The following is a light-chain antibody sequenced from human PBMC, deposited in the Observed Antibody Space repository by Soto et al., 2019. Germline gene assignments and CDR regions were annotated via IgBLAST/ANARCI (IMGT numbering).Light chain of an antibody. J-gene: IGKJ4*01. CDR1: RSVNNF. Sequence: EVVLTQSPVTLSLSPGERATLSCRASRSVNNFVAWYQQKPGQAPSLLISGASNRATGIPDRFSGSGSGTDFTLTISSLEPEDFAVYYCQQRSNWLTFGGGTKVEIK. CDR2: GAS. CDR3: QQRSNWLT. V-gene: IGKV3-11*01.